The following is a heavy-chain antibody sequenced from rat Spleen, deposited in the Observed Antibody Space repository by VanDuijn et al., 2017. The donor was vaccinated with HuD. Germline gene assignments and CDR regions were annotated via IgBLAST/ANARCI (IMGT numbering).Heavy chain of an antibody. CDR2: ISYDGSST. Sequence: EVQLVESGGGLVQPGRSLKLSCVASGFTFNNYWMTWIRQAPGKGLEWVATISYDGSSTYYRDSVKGRFTISRDNAKSTLYLQMDSLRSEDTATYYCARLGYDGTYYPDWWGQGVMVTVSS. V-gene: IGHV5-31*01. CDR3: ARLGYDGTYYPDW. D-gene: IGHD1-12*02. J-gene: IGHJ2*01. CDR1: GFTFNNYW.